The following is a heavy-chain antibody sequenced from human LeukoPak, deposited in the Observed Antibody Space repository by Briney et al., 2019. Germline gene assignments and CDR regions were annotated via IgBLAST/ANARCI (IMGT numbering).Heavy chain of an antibody. J-gene: IGHJ5*02. CDR3: ARPLGYCSDSRCPQSWFDP. CDR2: INHSGRT. V-gene: IGHV4-34*01. D-gene: IGHD2-15*01. Sequence: SETLSLSCAVSGGSFSGYYWTWIRQPPGKGLEWIGEINHSGRTNYNPSLKSRVIISVDTSKNQFSLKLNSVTAADTAVYYCARPLGYCSDSRCPQSWFDPWGQGTLVTVSS. CDR1: GGSFSGYY.